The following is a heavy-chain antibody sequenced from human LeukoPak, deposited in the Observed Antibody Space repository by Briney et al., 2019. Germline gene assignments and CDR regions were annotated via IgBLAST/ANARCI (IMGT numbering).Heavy chain of an antibody. CDR2: ISTYNGNT. Sequence: ASVKVSCKASGGTFSSYAISRVRQAPGQGLEWMGWISTYNGNTNSAQNLQGRVTMTTDTSTSTAYTELRSLTSDDTAVYYCARAALDCSGGSCYSRHWGQGTLVTVSS. J-gene: IGHJ4*02. D-gene: IGHD2-15*01. CDR1: GGTFSSYA. V-gene: IGHV1-18*01. CDR3: ARAALDCSGGSCYSRH.